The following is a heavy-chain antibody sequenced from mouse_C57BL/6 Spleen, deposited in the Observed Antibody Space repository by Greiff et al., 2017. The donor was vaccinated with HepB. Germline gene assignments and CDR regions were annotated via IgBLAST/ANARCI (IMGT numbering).Heavy chain of an antibody. V-gene: IGHV1-64*01. D-gene: IGHD1-1*01. Sequence: QVQLKQPGAELVKPGASVKLSCKASGYTFTSYWMHWVKQRPGQGLEWIGMIHPNSGSTNYNEKFKSKATLTVDKSSSTAYMQLSSLTSEDSAVYYCARSGDYYGSSFDYWGQGTTLTVSS. CDR1: GYTFTSYW. CDR2: IHPNSGST. CDR3: ARSGDYYGSSFDY. J-gene: IGHJ2*01.